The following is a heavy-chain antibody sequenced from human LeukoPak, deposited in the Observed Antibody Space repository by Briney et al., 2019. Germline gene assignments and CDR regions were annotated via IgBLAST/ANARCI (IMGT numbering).Heavy chain of an antibody. Sequence: ASVKVSCKASGYTFTAYYIHWVRQAPGQGLEWMGRINPNSGGTTSAQKFQGRVTMTRDTSITTAYMELSRLRSDDTAVYYCAREDSYSGNYLYYFDYWGQGTLVIVSS. D-gene: IGHD1-26*01. J-gene: IGHJ4*02. CDR2: INPNSGGT. CDR3: AREDSYSGNYLYYFDY. CDR1: GYTFTAYY. V-gene: IGHV1-2*06.